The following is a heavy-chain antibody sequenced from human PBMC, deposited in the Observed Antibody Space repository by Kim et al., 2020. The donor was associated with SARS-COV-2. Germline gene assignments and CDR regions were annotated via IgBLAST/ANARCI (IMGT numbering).Heavy chain of an antibody. D-gene: IGHD3-10*01. V-gene: IGHV1-18*01. Sequence: QKLQGRVTMTTDTATSTAYMELRSLRSDDTAEYYCARSYYYGSGYYFDYWGQGTLVTVSS. J-gene: IGHJ4*02. CDR3: ARSYYYGSGYYFDY.